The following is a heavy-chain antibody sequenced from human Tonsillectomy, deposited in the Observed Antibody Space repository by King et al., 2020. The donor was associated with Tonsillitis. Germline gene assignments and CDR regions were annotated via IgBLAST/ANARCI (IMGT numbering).Heavy chain of an antibody. Sequence: VQLVESGGGLVQPGGSLRLSCAASGFTFSSYDMHWVRHATGKGLECVSVIGTAGDTYYLGSVKGRFTISRDNAENSLYLQMNSLRAGDTAVYYCARAHGSTISCYQDYWGQGTLVTVSS. D-gene: IGHD2-2*01. J-gene: IGHJ4*02. V-gene: IGHV3-13*01. CDR3: ARAHGSTISCYQDY. CDR1: GFTFSSYD. CDR2: IGTAGDT.